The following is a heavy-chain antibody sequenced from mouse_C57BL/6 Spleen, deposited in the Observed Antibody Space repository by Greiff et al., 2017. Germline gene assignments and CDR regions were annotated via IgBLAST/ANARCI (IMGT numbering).Heavy chain of an antibody. CDR3: ARSSLYGWFAY. Sequence: EVKLQESGGGLVQPGGSLSLSCAASGFTFTDYYMSWVRQPPGKALEWLGFIRNKANGYTTEYSASVKGRFTISRDNSQSILYLQMNALRAEDSATYYCARSSLYGWFAYWGQGTLVTVSA. CDR1: GFTFTDYY. J-gene: IGHJ3*01. CDR2: IRNKANGYTT. V-gene: IGHV7-3*01. D-gene: IGHD1-1*01.